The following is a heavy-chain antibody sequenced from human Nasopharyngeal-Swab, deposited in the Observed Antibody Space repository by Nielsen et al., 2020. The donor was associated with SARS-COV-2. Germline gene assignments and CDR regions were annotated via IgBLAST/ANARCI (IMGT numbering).Heavy chain of an antibody. CDR1: GYTFTSYD. V-gene: IGHV1-8*01. J-gene: IGHJ1*01. Sequence: ASVKVSCKASGYTFTSYDINWVRQAPGHGLEWLGRTQLNNGKTVFAQKFQGRVTMTWNTSITTAYMRLSGLRSDDTAVYYCARMMAGYDGYLQNWGQGTLVTVPS. D-gene: IGHD2-2*03. CDR2: TQLNNGKT. CDR3: ARMMAGYDGYLQN.